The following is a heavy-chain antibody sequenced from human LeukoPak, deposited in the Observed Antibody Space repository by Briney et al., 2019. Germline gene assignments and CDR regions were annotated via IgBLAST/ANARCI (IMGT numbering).Heavy chain of an antibody. V-gene: IGHV1-69*06. J-gene: IGHJ3*02. D-gene: IGHD3-10*01. CDR2: IIPIFGTA. Sequence: SVKVSCKASGGTFSSYAISWVRQAPGQGLDWMGGIIPIFGTANYAQNFQGRVTITADKSTSTAYMELSSLRSEDTAVYYCARRPYYYGSGSYEGALDIWGQGTMVIVSS. CDR1: GGTFSSYA. CDR3: ARRPYYYGSGSYEGALDI.